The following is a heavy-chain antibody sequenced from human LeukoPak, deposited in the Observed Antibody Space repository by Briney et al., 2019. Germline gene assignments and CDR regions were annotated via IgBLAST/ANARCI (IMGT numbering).Heavy chain of an antibody. Sequence: GGSLRLSCAASGFTFSSYWMSWVRQAPGKGLEGVANIKQDGSEKYYVDSVKGRFTISRDNAKNSLYLQMNSLRAEDTAVYYCARGLWAAYYYGRCFDYWGQGTLVTVSS. CDR1: GFTFSSYW. D-gene: IGHD3-10*01. J-gene: IGHJ4*02. V-gene: IGHV3-7*01. CDR3: ARGLWAAYYYGRCFDY. CDR2: IKQDGSEK.